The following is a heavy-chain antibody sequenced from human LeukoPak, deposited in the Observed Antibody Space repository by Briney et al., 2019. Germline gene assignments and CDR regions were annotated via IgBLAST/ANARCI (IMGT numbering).Heavy chain of an antibody. CDR3: AAEDDFLTGYYDFDY. V-gene: IGHV1-58*01. D-gene: IGHD3-9*01. CDR1: GFTFARSA. CDR2: IVIANGNT. Sequence: SLKVSCKASGFTFARSAVQWVRPARGQRPEWIGWIVIANGNTNYAQKFQERLTITRDMSTSTAYMELSSLRSEDTAVYYCAAEDDFLTGYYDFDYWGQGTVVTVSS. J-gene: IGHJ4*02.